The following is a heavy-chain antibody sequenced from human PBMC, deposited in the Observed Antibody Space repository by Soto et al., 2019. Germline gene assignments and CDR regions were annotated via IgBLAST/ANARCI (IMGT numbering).Heavy chain of an antibody. J-gene: IGHJ4*02. Sequence: ASVKVSCKASGYTFTSYGISWVRQAPGQGLEWMGWVSADNGNTNYSQRFQGRVTMTTDTSTSTAHMELRSLRSDDTAVYYCARRGLDYWGQGTLVTVSS. CDR3: ARRGLDY. V-gene: IGHV1-18*01. CDR1: GYTFTSYG. CDR2: VSADNGNT.